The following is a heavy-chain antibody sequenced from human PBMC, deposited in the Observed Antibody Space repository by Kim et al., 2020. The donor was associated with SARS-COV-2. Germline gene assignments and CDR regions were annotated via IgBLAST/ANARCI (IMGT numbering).Heavy chain of an antibody. Sequence: SETLSLTCTVSGGSISSYYWSWIRQSPGKGLEWIGYIYYSGSTNYNPSLKSRVTISVDTSKNQFSLKLSSVTAADTAVYYCARAGMYYDILTGYQENRNDAFDIWGQGTMVTVSS. CDR1: GGSISSYY. V-gene: IGHV4-59*01. CDR2: IYYSGST. D-gene: IGHD3-9*01. J-gene: IGHJ3*02. CDR3: ARAGMYYDILTGYQENRNDAFDI.